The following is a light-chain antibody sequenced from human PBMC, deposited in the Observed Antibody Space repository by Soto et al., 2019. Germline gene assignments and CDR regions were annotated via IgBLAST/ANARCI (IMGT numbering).Light chain of an antibody. Sequence: DIQMTQSPSSLSASVGDRVTIASRASQSISSYLNWYQQTKGKAPKLLIYAASSLQSGVPSRFSGSGSGTDFTPPISSLQPEDFQTYYCQQSYSNPPAFGQGTRLEI. CDR1: QSISSY. CDR2: AAS. J-gene: IGKJ5*01. CDR3: QQSYSNPPA. V-gene: IGKV1-39*01.